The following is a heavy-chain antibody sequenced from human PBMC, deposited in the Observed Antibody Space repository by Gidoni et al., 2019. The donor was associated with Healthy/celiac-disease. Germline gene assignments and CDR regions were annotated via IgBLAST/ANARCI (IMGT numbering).Heavy chain of an antibody. CDR2: ISAYNGNT. J-gene: IGHJ6*02. CDR3: ARGMFWSCYFYYYYVMDV. Sequence: QVQLVQSGAEVKKPGASVKVSCKASGYTFTSYGISWVRQAPGQWLEGMGWISAYNGNTNYAQQLQGRVTMTTDKYTSTAYMELRSLRSDDTAVYYCARGMFWSCYFYYYYVMDVWGQGTTVTVSS. V-gene: IGHV1-18*04. CDR1: GYTFTSYG. D-gene: IGHD3-3*01.